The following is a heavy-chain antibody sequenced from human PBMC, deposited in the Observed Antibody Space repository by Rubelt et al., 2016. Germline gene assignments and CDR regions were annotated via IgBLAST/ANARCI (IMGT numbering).Heavy chain of an antibody. CDR2: IWFDGSRT. D-gene: IGHD1-1*01. CDR1: KFTFSDYS. CDR3: ARGRYARSLLNDNCYYYMDV. J-gene: IGHJ6*03. V-gene: IGHV3-33*01. Sequence: QTQLVGSGGGVVQSGRSLRISCAASKFTFSDYSMHWVRQTPGKGLEWLAFIWFDGSRTDYADSVKGRFTISRDDSASSLYLQMNSLSADETGFYFCARGRYARSLLNDNCYYYMDVWGTGTTVTGSS.